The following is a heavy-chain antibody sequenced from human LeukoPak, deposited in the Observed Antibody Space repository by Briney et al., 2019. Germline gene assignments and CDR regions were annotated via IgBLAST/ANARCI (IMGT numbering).Heavy chain of an antibody. Sequence: GGSLRLSCAASGFTFSSYWMHWVRHAPGKGLVWVSRINTDGSSTSYADSVKGRFTISRDNAKNTLYLQMNSLRAEDTAVYYCARDSHQTTIFGVVISYDAFDIWGQGTMVTVSS. CDR3: ARDSHQTTIFGVVISYDAFDI. CDR1: GFTFSSYW. V-gene: IGHV3-74*01. J-gene: IGHJ3*02. CDR2: INTDGSST. D-gene: IGHD3-3*01.